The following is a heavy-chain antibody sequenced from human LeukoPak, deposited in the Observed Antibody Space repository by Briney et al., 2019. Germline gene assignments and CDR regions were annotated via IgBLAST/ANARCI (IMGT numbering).Heavy chain of an antibody. D-gene: IGHD6-13*01. CDR1: GFTFGSHA. CDR3: AKGTTGLSSSWLFDY. Sequence: GGSLRLSYAPSGFTFGSHAMSSVRQAPGKGLEWVSALRVSGTRTKYAESVRGRLTISRDNSNNTLYLQMTSLRAEDTALYYCAKGTTGLSSSWLFDYWGQGTLVTVSS. V-gene: IGHV3-23*01. CDR2: LRVSGTRT. J-gene: IGHJ4*02.